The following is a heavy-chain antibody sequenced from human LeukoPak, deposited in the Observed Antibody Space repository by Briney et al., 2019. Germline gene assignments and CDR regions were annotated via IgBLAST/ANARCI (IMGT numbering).Heavy chain of an antibody. Sequence: GGSLRLSCAASGFIFSDHYMDWVRQAPGKGLEWVGRSRNKANSHTTEYAASVKGRFTISRDDSKNSLYLQLNSLKTEDTAVYYCTRGRSGTWPWYFEDWGQGTLVTVSS. CDR2: SRNKANSHTT. D-gene: IGHD1-26*01. CDR1: GFIFSDHY. V-gene: IGHV3-72*01. CDR3: TRGRSGTWPWYFED. J-gene: IGHJ4*02.